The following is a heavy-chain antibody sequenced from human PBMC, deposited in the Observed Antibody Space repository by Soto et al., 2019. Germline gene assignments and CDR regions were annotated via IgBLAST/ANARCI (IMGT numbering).Heavy chain of an antibody. CDR1: GFTFSSYS. CDR2: ISSSSSYI. D-gene: IGHD6-19*01. CDR3: AREGSSGWYDRTWFDY. J-gene: IGHJ4*02. V-gene: IGHV3-21*01. Sequence: GGSLRLSCAASGFTFSSYSMNWVRQAPGKGLEWVSSISSSSSYIYYADSVKGRFTISRDNAKNSLYLQMNSLRAEDTAVYYCAREGSSGWYDRTWFDYWGQGT.